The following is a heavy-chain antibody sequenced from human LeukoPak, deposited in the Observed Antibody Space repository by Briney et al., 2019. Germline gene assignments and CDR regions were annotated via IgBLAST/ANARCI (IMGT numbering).Heavy chain of an antibody. Sequence: GGSLRLSCAASGFTFSSYSMSWVRQAPGKGLEWVANIKGDGSEKYYVGSVGGRFTISRDNAKNSVYLQMDSLTAEDTAVYYCAKDDAWLRFGEWSQGTLVTVSS. CDR1: GFTFSSYS. D-gene: IGHD3-10*01. CDR3: AKDDAWLRFGE. V-gene: IGHV3-7*03. J-gene: IGHJ4*02. CDR2: IKGDGSEK.